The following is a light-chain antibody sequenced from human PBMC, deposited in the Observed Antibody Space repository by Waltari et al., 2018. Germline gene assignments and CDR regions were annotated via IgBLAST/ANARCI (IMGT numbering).Light chain of an antibody. Sequence: DIQMTQSPSTLPASVGDRVTITCRASLGVSTWLAWYQQKPGKAPKLLIYDASSLESGVPSRFSGSDSGTEFTLTISSLQPEDVATYYCQEANSFPLTFGGGTKVEI. J-gene: IGKJ4*01. V-gene: IGKV1-5*01. CDR3: QEANSFPLT. CDR2: DAS. CDR1: LGVSTW.